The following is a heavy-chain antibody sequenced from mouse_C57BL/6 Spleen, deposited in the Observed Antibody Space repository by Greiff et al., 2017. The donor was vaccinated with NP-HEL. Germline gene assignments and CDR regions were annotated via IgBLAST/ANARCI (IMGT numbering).Heavy chain of an antibody. D-gene: IGHD1-1*01. CDR3: ARAYGSSYWYFDV. J-gene: IGHJ1*03. Sequence: QVQLQQPGAELVMPGASVKLSCKASGYTFTGYWMHWVKQRPGQGLEWIGEIDPSDSYTNYNQKFKGKSTLTVDKSSSTAYMQLSSLTSEDSAVYYCARAYGSSYWYFDVWGTGTTVTVSS. V-gene: IGHV1-69*01. CDR2: IDPSDSYT. CDR1: GYTFTGYW.